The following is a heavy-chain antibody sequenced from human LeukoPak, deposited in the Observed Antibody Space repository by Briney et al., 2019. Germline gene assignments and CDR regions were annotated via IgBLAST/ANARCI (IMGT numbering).Heavy chain of an antibody. CDR2: ISNDGTDK. J-gene: IGHJ4*02. V-gene: IGHV3-30-3*01. CDR3: ARVRVILTTMASFSY. Sequence: PGGSLRLSCAASEFTFTNYGMHWVRQAPGKGLEWVAVISNDGTDKYYADSVKGRFNISRDNSENTLYLQLNSLRPEDTAVYYCARVRVILTTMASFSYWGLGTLVTVSS. D-gene: IGHD3-9*01. CDR1: EFTFTNYG.